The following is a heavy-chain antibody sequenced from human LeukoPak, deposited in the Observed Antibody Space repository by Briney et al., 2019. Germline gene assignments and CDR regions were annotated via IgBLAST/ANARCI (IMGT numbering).Heavy chain of an antibody. V-gene: IGHV4-59*01. CDR3: ARVRYDSSGYDIDY. CDR1: GGSISSNY. Sequence: PSETLSLTCTVSGGSISSNYWSWIRQPPRKGLGWIGYIYYSGSTNYNPSLKSRVTISVDTSKNQFSLELSRLRSDDTAVYYCARVRYDSSGYDIDYWGQGTLVTVSS. CDR2: IYYSGST. J-gene: IGHJ4*02. D-gene: IGHD3-22*01.